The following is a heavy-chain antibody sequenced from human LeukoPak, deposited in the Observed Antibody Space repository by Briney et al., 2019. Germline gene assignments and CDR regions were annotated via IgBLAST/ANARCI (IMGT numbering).Heavy chain of an antibody. CDR2: VLSDGIKK. V-gene: IGHV3-30-3*01. CDR3: ARVHRGYSYGRLDY. D-gene: IGHD5-18*01. CDR1: GFTFQTYA. J-gene: IGHJ4*02. Sequence: GGSLRLSCAASGFTFQTYAMHWLRQAPGKGLEWVAVVLSDGIKKYYADSVKGRFTISRDNPQNTLDLQVKSLRDEDTAVYYCARVHRGYSYGRLDYWGQGTLVTVSS.